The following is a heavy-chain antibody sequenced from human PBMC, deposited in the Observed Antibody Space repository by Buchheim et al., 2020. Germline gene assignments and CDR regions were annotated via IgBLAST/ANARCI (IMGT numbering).Heavy chain of an antibody. V-gene: IGHV5-51*01. CDR3: AAQSGDDYYYGMDV. CDR2: IYPGDSDT. J-gene: IGHJ6*02. Sequence: EVQLVQSGAEVKKPGESLKISCEGSGYTFTSYWIGWVRQVPGKGLEWVGIIYPGDSDTRYSPSFQGHVIISADRSINTAYLQWGSLRASDTAIYYCAAQSGDDYYYGMDVWGQGTT. D-gene: IGHD1-26*01. CDR1: GYTFTSYW.